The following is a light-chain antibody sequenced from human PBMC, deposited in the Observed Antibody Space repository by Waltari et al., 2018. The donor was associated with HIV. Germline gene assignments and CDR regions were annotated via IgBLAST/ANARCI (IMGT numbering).Light chain of an antibody. CDR1: SSDICSFDS. Sequence: QSALTQPRSVSGSPGQSVTISCTGTSSDICSFDSVSWYKPYPCKAPKVIIYEVSQRPSGVPDRFTASKSGITASLTISGLQDEDEADYYCCSYAGTYTYVFGTGTTVTVL. V-gene: IGLV2-11*01. CDR3: CSYAGTYTYV. CDR2: EVS. J-gene: IGLJ1*01.